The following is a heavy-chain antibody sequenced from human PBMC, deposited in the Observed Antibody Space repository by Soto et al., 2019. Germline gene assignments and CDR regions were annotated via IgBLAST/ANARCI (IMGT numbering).Heavy chain of an antibody. J-gene: IGHJ6*02. V-gene: IGHV5-51*01. CDR1: GYDFTNYW. CDR3: ARRYCSTTTCAGDPYYYCMDV. CDR2: IHPGDSDT. D-gene: IGHD2-15*01. Sequence: GESLKISCKGSGYDFTNYWIGWVRQTPGKGLECMGIIHPGDSDTRYSLSSQGQVTISADKSISTAYLQWSSLKASDTAMYYCARRYCSTTTCAGDPYYYCMDVWGQGTSVTVSS.